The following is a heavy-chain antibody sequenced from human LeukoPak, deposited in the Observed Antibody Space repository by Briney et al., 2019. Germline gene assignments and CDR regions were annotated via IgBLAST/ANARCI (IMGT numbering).Heavy chain of an antibody. CDR1: GASINNYY. CDR3: TRVVNSGHFDY. D-gene: IGHD5-12*01. J-gene: IGHJ4*02. V-gene: IGHV4-59*01. Sequence: PSETLSLTCSVSGASINNYYWTWIRQPPGKGLEWIGYVYHTGASGYHPSLKSRVAMSLDTSKNQVSLNLRSVTAADTAVYFCTRVVNSGHFDYWGQGTLVTVSS. CDR2: VYHTGAS.